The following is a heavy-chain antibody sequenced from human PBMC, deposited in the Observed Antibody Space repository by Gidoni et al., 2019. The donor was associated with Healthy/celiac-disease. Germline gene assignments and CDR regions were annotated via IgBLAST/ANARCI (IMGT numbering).Heavy chain of an antibody. D-gene: IGHD2-2*01. V-gene: IGHV4-39*01. CDR2: IYYSGST. CDR3: ARLFSFAGDY. Sequence: QLQLQESGPGLVKPSETLSLTCTVSGGSISSSSYYWCWIRQPPGKGLEWIGSIYYSGSTYYNPSLKSRVTISVDTSKNQFSLKLSSVTAADTAVYYCARLFSFAGDYWGQGTLVTVSS. CDR1: GGSISSSSYY. J-gene: IGHJ4*02.